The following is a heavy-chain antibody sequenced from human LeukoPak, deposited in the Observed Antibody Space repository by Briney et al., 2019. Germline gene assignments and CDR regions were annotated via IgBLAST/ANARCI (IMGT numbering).Heavy chain of an antibody. V-gene: IGHV4-61*01. J-gene: IGHJ4*02. CDR1: GGSVSSGSYY. D-gene: IGHD4-23*01. CDR3: ARYDYNGNNGDY. Sequence: SETLSLTCTVSGGSVSSGSYYWSWIRQPPGKGLEWIGYIYYSGSTNYNPSLKSRVTMSVDTSKNQFSLKLSSVTAADTAVYYCARYDYNGNNGDYWGQGALVTVSS. CDR2: IYYSGST.